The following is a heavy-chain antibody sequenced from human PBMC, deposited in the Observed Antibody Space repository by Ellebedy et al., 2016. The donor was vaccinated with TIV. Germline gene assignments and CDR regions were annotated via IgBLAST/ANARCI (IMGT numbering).Heavy chain of an antibody. CDR1: GFTFRTFG. CDR2: IWYDGSYK. J-gene: IGHJ6*02. CDR3: ARAPPWPRNFGTDV. Sequence: GGSLRLXXTASGFTFRTFGMHWVRQAPGKGLEWVAVIWYDGSYKYYTDSVKGRFTISRDNSKDTLYLQMNSLRAEDTAVYYCARAPPWPRNFGTDVWGQGTTVTVSS. V-gene: IGHV3-33*01.